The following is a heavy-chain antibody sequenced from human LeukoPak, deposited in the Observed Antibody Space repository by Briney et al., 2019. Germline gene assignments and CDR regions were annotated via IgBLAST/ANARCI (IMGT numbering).Heavy chain of an antibody. J-gene: IGHJ4*02. CDR3: ARGITMIVVPYEVYYFDY. V-gene: IGHV4-34*01. D-gene: IGHD3-22*01. CDR2: INHSGST. Sequence: SETLSLTCAVYGGSFSGYYWSWIRQPPGKGLEWIGEINHSGSTNYSPSLKSRVTISVDTSKNQFSLKLSSVTAADTAVYYCARGITMIVVPYEVYYFDYWGQGTLVTVSS. CDR1: GGSFSGYY.